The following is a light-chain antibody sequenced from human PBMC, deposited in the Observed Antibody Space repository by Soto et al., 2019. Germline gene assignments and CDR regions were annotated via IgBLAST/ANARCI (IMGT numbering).Light chain of an antibody. Sequence: QSALTQPPSASGSPGQSVTISCTGISSDVGGYNFVSWYQQHPGKAPKLMIYEVNKRPSGVPDRFSGSKSDNTASLTVSGLQADDEADYYCSSHAGSNSLLFGGGTKLTVL. V-gene: IGLV2-8*01. CDR2: EVN. J-gene: IGLJ2*01. CDR3: SSHAGSNSLL. CDR1: SSDVGGYNF.